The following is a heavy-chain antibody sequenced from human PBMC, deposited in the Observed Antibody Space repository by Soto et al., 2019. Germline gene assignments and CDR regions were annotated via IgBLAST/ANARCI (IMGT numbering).Heavy chain of an antibody. D-gene: IGHD3-22*01. V-gene: IGHV3-23*01. CDR1: GITFSSYA. CDR3: AKDYSGGKRITMIVVLPQAFDI. J-gene: IGHJ3*02. CDR2: ISGSGGST. Sequence: HPGGSLRLSCAASGITFSSYAMSWVRQAPGKGLEWVSSISGSGGSTYYADSVKGRFTISRDNSKTTLYLQMNSLRAEDTAVYYCAKDYSGGKRITMIVVLPQAFDIWGQGTMVTVSS.